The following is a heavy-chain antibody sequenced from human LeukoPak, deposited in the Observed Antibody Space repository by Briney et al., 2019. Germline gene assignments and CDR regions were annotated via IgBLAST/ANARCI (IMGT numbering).Heavy chain of an antibody. Sequence: SGTLSLTCTVSGGSISSYYWSWIRQPPGKGLEWIGYIYYSGSTNYNPSLKSRVTISVDTSKNQFSLKLSSVTAADTAVYYCARERGYCSGVSCYYFDYWGQGNLVTVSS. V-gene: IGHV4-59*01. CDR3: ARERGYCSGVSCYYFDY. D-gene: IGHD2-15*01. CDR1: GGSISSYY. J-gene: IGHJ4*02. CDR2: IYYSGST.